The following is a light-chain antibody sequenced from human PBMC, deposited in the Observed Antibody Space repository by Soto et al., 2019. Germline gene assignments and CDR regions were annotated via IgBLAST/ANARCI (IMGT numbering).Light chain of an antibody. CDR2: EVS. Sequence: QSALTQPASVSGSPGQSITISCTGTSSDIGGYDCVSWYQQHPGKAPKLMIFEVSNRPSGVSNRFSGSKSGNTASLTISGLQAGDGAGYYCPFFPGSRVIFGGGTKLTVL. CDR1: SSDIGGYDC. V-gene: IGLV2-14*01. CDR3: PFFPGSRVI. J-gene: IGLJ2*01.